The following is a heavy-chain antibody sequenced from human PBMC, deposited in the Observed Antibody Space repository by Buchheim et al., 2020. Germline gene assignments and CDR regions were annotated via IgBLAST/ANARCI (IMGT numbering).Heavy chain of an antibody. D-gene: IGHD3-22*01. J-gene: IGHJ4*02. CDR2: IIPILGIA. CDR1: GGTFSSYT. CDR3: ARDYYYDSGGSRALYYLDY. V-gene: IGHV1-69*08. Sequence: QVQLVQSGAEVKKPGSSVKVSCKASGGTFSSYTISWVRQAPGQGLEWMGRIIPILGIANYEQKFQGRVTITADKSTSTALLELNSLRSEDTAVYYCARDYYYDSGGSRALYYLDYWGQGTL.